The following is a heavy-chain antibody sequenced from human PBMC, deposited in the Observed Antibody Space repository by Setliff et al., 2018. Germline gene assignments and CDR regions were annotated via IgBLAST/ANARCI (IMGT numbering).Heavy chain of an antibody. D-gene: IGHD4-4*01. CDR2: IYPDDSDA. V-gene: IGHV5-51*01. Sequence: GESLKISCKSSGYTFTNYWIGWVRQMPGKGLEWMGIIYPDDSDARYSPSFRGQVTISVDKSISTAYLQWSSLKASDTAMYYCARPGGFCDSNDCWDGYLDSWGQGTPVTVSS. J-gene: IGHJ4*02. CDR1: GYTFTNYW. CDR3: ARPGGFCDSNDCWDGYLDS.